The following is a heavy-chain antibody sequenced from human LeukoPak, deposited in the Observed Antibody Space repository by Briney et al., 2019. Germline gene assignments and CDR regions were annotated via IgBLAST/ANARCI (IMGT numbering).Heavy chain of an antibody. CDR3: ARGRSYDFWSGPIPPYGMDV. J-gene: IGHJ6*02. V-gene: IGHV1-8*01. Sequence: ASVKVSCKASGYTFTSYDINWVRQCTGQGLERMGWMNPNSGNTGYAQKFQGRVTMTRNTSISTAYVELSSLRSEDTAVYYCARGRSYDFWSGPIPPYGMDVWGQGTTVTVSS. CDR1: GYTFTSYD. CDR2: MNPNSGNT. D-gene: IGHD3-3*01.